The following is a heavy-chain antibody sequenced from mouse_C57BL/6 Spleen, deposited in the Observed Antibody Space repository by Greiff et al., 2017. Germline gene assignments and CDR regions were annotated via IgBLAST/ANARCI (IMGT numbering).Heavy chain of an antibody. D-gene: IGHD2-4*01. Sequence: QVQLQQPGAELVKPGASVKLSCKASGYTFTSYWMHWVKQRPGQGLEWIGMIHPNSGSTNYNEKFKSKATLTVDKSSSTAYMQLSSLTSEDSAVYYCARWHDYDAWFAYWGQGTLVTVSA. CDR2: IHPNSGST. CDR1: GYTFTSYW. J-gene: IGHJ3*01. CDR3: ARWHDYDAWFAY. V-gene: IGHV1-64*01.